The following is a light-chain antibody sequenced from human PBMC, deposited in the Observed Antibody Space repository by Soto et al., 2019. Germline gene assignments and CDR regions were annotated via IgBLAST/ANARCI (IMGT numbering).Light chain of an antibody. CDR1: QSVGNN. J-gene: IGKJ1*01. V-gene: IGKV3-15*01. Sequence: EIVMTHSPATLSLSPGERATLSCRASQSVGNNLAWYQQKPGQAPRLLIYGASTRATGIPARFSGSGSGTEFTLTISSLQSEDFAVYFCQQYNYSPRTFGQGTKVEIK. CDR3: QQYNYSPRT. CDR2: GAS.